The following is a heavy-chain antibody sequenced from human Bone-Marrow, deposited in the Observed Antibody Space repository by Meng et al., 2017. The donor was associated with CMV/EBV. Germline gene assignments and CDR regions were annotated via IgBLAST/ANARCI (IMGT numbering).Heavy chain of an antibody. CDR3: ARDRYYDILTGYYTYYGMDV. CDR1: GYTFTSYY. J-gene: IGHJ6*02. Sequence: ASVKVSCKASGYTFTSYYIHWVRQAPGQGLEWMGIINPSGGSTTLAQKFEDKVTMTRDTSTSTVFMELSSLRSDDTAVYYYARDRYYDILTGYYTYYGMDVWGQGTTVTVSS. CDR2: INPSGGST. D-gene: IGHD3-9*01. V-gene: IGHV1-46*01.